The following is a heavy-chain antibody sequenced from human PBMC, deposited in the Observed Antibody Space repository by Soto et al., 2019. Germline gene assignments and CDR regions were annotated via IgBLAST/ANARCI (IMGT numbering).Heavy chain of an antibody. CDR2: INSDGSST. Sequence: GGSLRLSCAASGFTFSSYWMHWVRQAPGKGLVWVSRINSDGSSTSYADSVKCRFTISRDNAKNTLYLQMNSLRAEDTAVYYCVRTSLVVAAATREDYWGQGTLVTVSS. D-gene: IGHD2-15*01. CDR3: VRTSLVVAAATREDY. V-gene: IGHV3-74*01. J-gene: IGHJ4*02. CDR1: GFTFSSYW.